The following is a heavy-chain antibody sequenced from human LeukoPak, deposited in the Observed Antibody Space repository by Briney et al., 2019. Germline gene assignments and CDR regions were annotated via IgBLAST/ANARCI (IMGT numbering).Heavy chain of an antibody. CDR1: GFTFSSYW. CDR2: IKQDGNEK. D-gene: IGHD1-26*01. CDR3: ARDSGSYPTYFDY. J-gene: IGHJ4*02. V-gene: IGHV3-7*01. Sequence: GGSLRLSCAASGFTFSSYWMSWVRQAPGKGLEWVANIKQDGNEKYYVDSVKGRFTISRDNAKNSLYLQMNSLRAEDTAVYYCARDSGSYPTYFDYWGQGTLVTVSS.